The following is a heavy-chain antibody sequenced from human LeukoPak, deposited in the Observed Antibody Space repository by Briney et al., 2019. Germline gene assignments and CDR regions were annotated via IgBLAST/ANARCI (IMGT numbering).Heavy chain of an antibody. CDR3: ASELSKMATIPSYYFDY. D-gene: IGHD5-24*01. CDR2: IIPIFGTA. V-gene: IGHV1-69*13. J-gene: IGHJ4*02. Sequence: SVKVSCKASGGTFSSYAISWVRQAPGQGLEWMGGIIPIFGTANYAQKFQGRVTITADESTSTAYMELSSLRSEDTAVYYCASELSKMATIPSYYFDYWGQGTLVTVSS. CDR1: GGTFSSYA.